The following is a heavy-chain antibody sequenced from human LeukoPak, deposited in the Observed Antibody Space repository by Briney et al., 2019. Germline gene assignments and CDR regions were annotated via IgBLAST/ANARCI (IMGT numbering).Heavy chain of an antibody. J-gene: IGHJ4*02. V-gene: IGHV4-39*07. D-gene: IGHD3-22*01. CDR2: IYYSGST. CDR1: GGSISSSSYY. CDR3: AIHYYDSSGYYSEAGY. Sequence: SGTLSLTCTVSGGSISSSSYYWGWIRQPPGKGLEWIGSIYYSGSTYYNPSLKSRVTISVDTSKNQFSLKLSSVTAADTAVYYCAIHYYDSSGYYSEAGYWGQGTLVTVSS.